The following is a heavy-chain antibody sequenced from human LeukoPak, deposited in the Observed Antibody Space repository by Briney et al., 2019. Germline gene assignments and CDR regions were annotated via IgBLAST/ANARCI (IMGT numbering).Heavy chain of an antibody. Sequence: PGRSLRLSCTASGFTFCYHAINWVRQAPGRGLEWVGFIRSQAYSGTTEYATSVKDRFTISRDDSKSIAYLQMNSLKTEDTAVYYCTRDIVSISQPYYFDDWGQGTLVTVSS. CDR3: TRDIVSISQPYYFDD. CDR2: IRSQAYSGTT. J-gene: IGHJ4*02. V-gene: IGHV3-49*04. D-gene: IGHD2-2*01. CDR1: GFTFCYHA.